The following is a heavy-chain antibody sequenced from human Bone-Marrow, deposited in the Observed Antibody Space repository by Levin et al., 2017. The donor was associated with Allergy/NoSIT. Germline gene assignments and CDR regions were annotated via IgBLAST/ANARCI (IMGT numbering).Heavy chain of an antibody. CDR2: IIPIFGTA. CDR3: ARVPSTIFGVGVSRRGLFVP. J-gene: IGHJ5*02. Sequence: KISCKASGGTFSSYAISWVRQAPGQGLEWMGGIIPIFGTANYAQKFQGRVTITADESTSTAYMELSSLRSEDTAVYYCARVPSTIFGVGVSRRGLFVPWGQGTLVTVSS. D-gene: IGHD3-3*01. V-gene: IGHV1-69*01. CDR1: GGTFSSYA.